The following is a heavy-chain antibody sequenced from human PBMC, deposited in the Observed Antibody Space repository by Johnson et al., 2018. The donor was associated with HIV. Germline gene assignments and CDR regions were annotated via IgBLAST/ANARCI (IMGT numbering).Heavy chain of an antibody. J-gene: IGHJ3*02. D-gene: IGHD3-22*01. Sequence: VQLVESGGGLIQPGGSLRLSCKASGFSISSNYMSWVRQPPGKGLEWVSVFYSGSNTYYADSVKGRFTIARDNSKNTLYLQMNSLRAEDTAVYYCAREKKSTMIVVVITTGGAFDIWGQGTMVTVSS. CDR2: FYSGSNT. CDR3: AREKKSTMIVVVITTGGAFDI. V-gene: IGHV3-66*03. CDR1: GFSISSNY.